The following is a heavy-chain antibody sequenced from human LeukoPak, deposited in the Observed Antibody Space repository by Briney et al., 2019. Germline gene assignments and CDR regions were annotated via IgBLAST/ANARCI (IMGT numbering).Heavy chain of an antibody. CDR3: ARQVVAVAGTGYFDY. CDR2: IYYSGST. CDR1: GGSIGSYY. Sequence: SETLSLTCIVSGGSIGSYYWSWIRQPPGKGLEWIGHIYYSGSTDYNPSLRSRVTISVDTSKNQFSLKLNSVTAADTAVYFCARQVVAVAGTGYFDYWGQGTLVTVSS. V-gene: IGHV4-59*08. D-gene: IGHD6-19*01. J-gene: IGHJ4*02.